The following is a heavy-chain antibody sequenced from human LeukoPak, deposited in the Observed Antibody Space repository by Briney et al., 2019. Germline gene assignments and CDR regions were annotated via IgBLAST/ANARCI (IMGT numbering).Heavy chain of an antibody. CDR2: ISYSGNT. CDR1: GGSISSSNYY. J-gene: IGHJ6*03. Sequence: SETLSLTCTVSGGSISSSNYYWGWIRQPPGKGLEWIGSISYSGNTYYNPSLKIRVTIFVDTSKNQFSLKLSSVTAADTAVYYCASKQWVYYYMDVWGKGTTVTVSS. D-gene: IGHD1-26*01. V-gene: IGHV4-39*01. CDR3: ASKQWVYYYMDV.